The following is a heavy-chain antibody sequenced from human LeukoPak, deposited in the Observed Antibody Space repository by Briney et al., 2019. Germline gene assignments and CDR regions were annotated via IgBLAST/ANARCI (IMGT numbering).Heavy chain of an antibody. V-gene: IGHV3-48*03. CDR2: ISSSGSTI. D-gene: IGHD2-21*02. CDR3: ARGVVVTGIAEYFDY. Sequence: PGGSLSLSCAVSGFTFSSYEMNWVRQAPGKGLEWVSYISSSGSTIYYADSVKGRFTISRDNPKNSLYLQMNSLRAEDTAVYYCARGVVVTGIAEYFDYWGQGALVTVSS. CDR1: GFTFSSYE. J-gene: IGHJ4*02.